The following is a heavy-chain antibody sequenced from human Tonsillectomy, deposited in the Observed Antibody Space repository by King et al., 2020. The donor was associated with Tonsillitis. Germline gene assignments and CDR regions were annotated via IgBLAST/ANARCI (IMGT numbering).Heavy chain of an antibody. D-gene: IGHD4-17*01. CDR3: ARTADGDHLDY. J-gene: IGHJ4*02. CDR2: VNGYGGYI. Sequence: VQLVESGGGLVQPGGSLRLSCAVSGFTFSSYCMEWVRQAPGKGLVSVSRVNGYGGYINYEDSVKGRFTISRDNAKNTVYLQMNSLRGEDTAVYYCARTADGDHLDYWGQGTQVTVSS. V-gene: IGHV3-74*01. CDR1: GFTFSSYC.